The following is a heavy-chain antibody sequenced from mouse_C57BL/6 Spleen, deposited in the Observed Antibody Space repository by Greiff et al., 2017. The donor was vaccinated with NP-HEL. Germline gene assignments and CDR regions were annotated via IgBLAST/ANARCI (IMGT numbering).Heavy chain of an antibody. J-gene: IGHJ4*01. CDR1: GYTFTSYW. Sequence: VQLQQPGAELVRPGSSVKLSCKASGYTFTSYWMHWVKQRPIQGLEWIGNIDPSDSETHYNQKFKDKATLTVDKSSSTAYMQLSSLTSEDSAVYYCARSSGGTTVVAPYAMDYWGQGTSVTVSS. V-gene: IGHV1-52*01. D-gene: IGHD1-1*01. CDR3: ARSSGGTTVVAPYAMDY. CDR2: IDPSDSET.